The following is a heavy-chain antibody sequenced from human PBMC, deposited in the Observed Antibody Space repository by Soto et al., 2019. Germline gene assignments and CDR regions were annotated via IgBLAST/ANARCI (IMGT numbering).Heavy chain of an antibody. V-gene: IGHV4-34*01. CDR2: INHSGST. D-gene: IGHD6-13*01. J-gene: IGHJ5*02. CDR1: GGSFSGYY. Sequence: SETLSLTCAVYGGSFSGYYWSWIRQPPGKGLEWIGEINHSGSTNYNPSLKSRVTISVDTSKNQFSLKLSSVTAADTAVYYCARGGVAAAGTIHRNWFDPWGQGTLVTVSS. CDR3: ARGGVAAAGTIHRNWFDP.